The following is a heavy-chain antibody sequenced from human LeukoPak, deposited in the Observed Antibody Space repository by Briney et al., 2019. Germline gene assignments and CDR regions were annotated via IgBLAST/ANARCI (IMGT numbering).Heavy chain of an antibody. V-gene: IGHV1-69*04. J-gene: IGHJ4*02. Sequence: PEASVKVSCKASGGTFSSYAISWVRQAPGQGLEWMGRIIPILGIANYAQKFQGRVTITADKSTSTAYMELSSLRSEDTAVYYCARGLHYYDSSGYYYGDFDYWGQGTLVTVSS. D-gene: IGHD3-22*01. CDR1: GGTFSSYA. CDR2: IIPILGIA. CDR3: ARGLHYYDSSGYYYGDFDY.